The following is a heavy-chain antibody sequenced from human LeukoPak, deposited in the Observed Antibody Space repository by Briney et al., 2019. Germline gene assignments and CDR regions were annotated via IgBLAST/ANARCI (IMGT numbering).Heavy chain of an antibody. Sequence: GGSLRLSCSASGFTFSIYAVHWVRQAPGKGLEYVSAISSNGGSTYYADSVKGRFTISRDNSKNTLYLQMSSLRAEDTAVYYCVKRVYYDILTGYYDYWGQGTLVTVSS. CDR2: ISSNGGST. J-gene: IGHJ4*02. V-gene: IGHV3-64D*06. D-gene: IGHD3-9*01. CDR3: VKRVYYDILTGYYDY. CDR1: GFTFSIYA.